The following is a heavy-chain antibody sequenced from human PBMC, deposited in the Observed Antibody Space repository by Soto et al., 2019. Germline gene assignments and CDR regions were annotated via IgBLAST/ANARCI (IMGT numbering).Heavy chain of an antibody. Sequence: PGGSLRLSCAASGFSFSSYWMHWVRQAPGKGLVWVSHINSDGSSTTYADSVKGRFTISRDNAKNTLYLQMNSLRAEDTAVYYCARLYSYGKPFDYWGQGTLVTVSS. CDR3: ARLYSYGKPFDY. D-gene: IGHD3-16*01. J-gene: IGHJ4*02. CDR2: INSDGSST. V-gene: IGHV3-74*01. CDR1: GFSFSSYW.